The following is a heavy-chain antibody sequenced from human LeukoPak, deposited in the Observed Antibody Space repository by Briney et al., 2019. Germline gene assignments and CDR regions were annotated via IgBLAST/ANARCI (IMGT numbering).Heavy chain of an antibody. V-gene: IGHV4-39*07. CDR1: GGSISSSTYY. Sequence: SETLSLTCTVSGGSISSSTYYWGWIRQPPGKGLEWIGRIYTSGSTNYNPSLKSRVTISVDTSKNQFSLKLSSVTAADTAVYYCARASDFWSGYYSKALDYWGQGTLVTVSS. D-gene: IGHD3-3*01. J-gene: IGHJ4*02. CDR2: IYTSGST. CDR3: ARASDFWSGYYSKALDY.